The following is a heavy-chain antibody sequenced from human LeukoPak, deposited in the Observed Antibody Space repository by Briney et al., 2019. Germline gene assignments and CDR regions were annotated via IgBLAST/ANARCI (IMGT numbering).Heavy chain of an antibody. Sequence: GGSLRLSCEASGFTFKNAWMIWVRQAPGKGPEWVGRIKSTRDGGATEYAAPVKGRFTISRDNSKNTLYLQMNSLRAEDTAVYYCAKLPITMVRGVNPYYYMDVWGKGTTVTVSS. CDR2: IKSTRDGGAT. CDR1: GFTFKNAW. CDR3: AKLPITMVRGVNPYYYMDV. V-gene: IGHV3-15*01. J-gene: IGHJ6*03. D-gene: IGHD3-10*01.